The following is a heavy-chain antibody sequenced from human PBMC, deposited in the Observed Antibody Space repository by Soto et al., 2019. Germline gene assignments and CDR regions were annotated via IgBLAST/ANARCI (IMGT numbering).Heavy chain of an antibody. CDR3: ARDLSIAARTNWFDP. D-gene: IGHD6-6*01. CDR1: GGTFSSYA. Sequence: ASVKVSGKASGGTFSSYAISWVRQAPGQGLEWMGGIIPIFGTANYAQKFQGRVTITADESTSTAYMELSSLRSEDTAVYYCARDLSIAARTNWFDPWGQGTLVTVSS. CDR2: IIPIFGTA. J-gene: IGHJ5*02. V-gene: IGHV1-69*13.